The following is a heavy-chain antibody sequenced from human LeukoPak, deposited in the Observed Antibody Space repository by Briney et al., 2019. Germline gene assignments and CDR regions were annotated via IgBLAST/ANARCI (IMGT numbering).Heavy chain of an antibody. D-gene: IGHD1-26*01. CDR1: GFTFSSYA. CDR2: ISYDGSNK. CDR3: TRGGRSTSYYWQY. V-gene: IGHV3-30*04. Sequence: GGSLRLSCAASGFTFSSYAMHWVRQAPGKGLEWVAVISYDGSNKYYADSVKGRFTISRDNVENSLYLHMDSLRAEDTAVYYCTRGGRSTSYYWQYWGQGSLVTVSS. J-gene: IGHJ4*02.